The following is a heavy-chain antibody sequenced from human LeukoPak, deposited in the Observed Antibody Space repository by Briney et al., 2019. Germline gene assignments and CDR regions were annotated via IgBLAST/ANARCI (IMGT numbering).Heavy chain of an antibody. CDR2: INRSAGST. CDR1: GYTFTSYY. CDR3: ARDRPPTYDYDSSGLGAFDI. J-gene: IGHJ3*02. Sequence: ASVKVSCEASGYTFTSYYMHWVRQAPGQGLEWMGLINRSAGSTSYAQKFQGRVTMTRDTSTSTVYMELSSLRSEDTAVYYCARDRPPTYDYDSSGLGAFDIWGQGTMVTVSS. V-gene: IGHV1-46*01. D-gene: IGHD3-22*01.